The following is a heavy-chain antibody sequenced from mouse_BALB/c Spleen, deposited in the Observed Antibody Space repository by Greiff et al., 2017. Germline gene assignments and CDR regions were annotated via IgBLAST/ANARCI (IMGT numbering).Heavy chain of an antibody. CDR3: ARGGISGYDWFAY. Sequence: VQLQQSGAELVKPGASVKLSCKTSGYTFTSYWIQWVKQRPGQGLGWIGEIFPGTGTTYYNEKFKGKATLTIDTSSSTAYMQLSSLTSEDSAVYFCARGGISGYDWFAYWGQGTLVTVSA. CDR2: IFPGTGTT. CDR1: GYTFTSYW. D-gene: IGHD2-2*01. V-gene: IGHV1S132*01. J-gene: IGHJ3*01.